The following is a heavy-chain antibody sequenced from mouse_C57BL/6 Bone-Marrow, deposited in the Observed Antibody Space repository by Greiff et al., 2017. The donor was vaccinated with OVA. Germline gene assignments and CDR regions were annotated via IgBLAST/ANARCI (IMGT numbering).Heavy chain of an antibody. Sequence: EVKLMESGGGLVQPGGSLKLSCAASGFTFSDYYMYWVRQTPEKRLELVAYISNGGGSTYYPDTVKGRFTISRDNAKNTLYLQMSRLKSEDTAMYYCARRGDYDVDYAMDYWGQGTSVTVSS. CDR3: ARRGDYDVDYAMDY. CDR2: ISNGGGST. V-gene: IGHV5-12*01. D-gene: IGHD2-4*01. J-gene: IGHJ4*01. CDR1: GFTFSDYY.